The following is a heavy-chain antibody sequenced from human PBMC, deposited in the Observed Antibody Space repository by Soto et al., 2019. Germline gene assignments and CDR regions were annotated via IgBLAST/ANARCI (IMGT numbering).Heavy chain of an antibody. CDR2: ILSNDGK. CDR1: GFSLNNARVG. CDR3: ARMLAVNYYYYYMEV. D-gene: IGHD3-10*01. Sequence: QVTLKESGPVLGSPTETLTLTCTVSGFSLNNARVGVSWIRQPPGKALEWLAHILSNDGKSYSTSLKTRLSISKDTSKSQVVLTMTNMDPVDTATYYCARMLAVNYYYYYMEVWGKGTAVTVTS. J-gene: IGHJ6*03. V-gene: IGHV2-26*01.